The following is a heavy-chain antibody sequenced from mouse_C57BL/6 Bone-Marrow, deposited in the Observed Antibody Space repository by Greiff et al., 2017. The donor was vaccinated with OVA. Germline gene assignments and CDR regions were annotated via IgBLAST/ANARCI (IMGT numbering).Heavy chain of an antibody. CDR3: ARVVTTGFYAMDY. V-gene: IGHV2-9-1*01. CDR1: GFSLTSYA. J-gene: IGHJ4*01. Sequence: VQRVESGPGLVAPSQSLSITCTVSGFSLTSYAISWVRQPPGKGLEWLGVIWTGGGTNYNSALKSRLSISKDNSKSQVFLKMNSLQTDDTARYYCARVVTTGFYAMDYWGQGTSVTVSS. CDR2: IWTGGGT. D-gene: IGHD2-1*01.